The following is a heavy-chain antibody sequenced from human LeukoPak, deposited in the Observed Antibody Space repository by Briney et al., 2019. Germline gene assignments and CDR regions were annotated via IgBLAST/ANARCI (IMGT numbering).Heavy chain of an antibody. J-gene: IGHJ5*01. CDR2: IRYDGSDK. V-gene: IGHV3-30*02. CDR1: GFTFSSYG. D-gene: IGHD3-10*01. Sequence: PGGSLRLSCAASGFTFSSYGMHWVRQAPGKGLEWVAFIRYDGSDKYYADSVKGRFTISRDNSKNTLYLQMNSLRAEDTAVYHCAKDRVLWFGESGWFDSWGQGTLVTVSS. CDR3: AKDRVLWFGESGWFDS.